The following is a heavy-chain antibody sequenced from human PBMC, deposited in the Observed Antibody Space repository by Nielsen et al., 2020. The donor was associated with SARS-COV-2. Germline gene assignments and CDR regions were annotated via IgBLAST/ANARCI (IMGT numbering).Heavy chain of an antibody. CDR3: ARRRYGSATYWDS. V-gene: IGHV3-7*03. J-gene: IGHJ4*02. D-gene: IGHD3-10*01. Sequence: GESLKISCVVSGFNIRGYWMTWVRQAPGKGLEWVGNIKLDGSEKYYVDSVKGRFTISRDNAKNTVYLQMNSLRDDDTAVYYCARRRYGSATYWDSWGQGTQVTVSS. CDR2: IKLDGSEK. CDR1: GFNIRGYW.